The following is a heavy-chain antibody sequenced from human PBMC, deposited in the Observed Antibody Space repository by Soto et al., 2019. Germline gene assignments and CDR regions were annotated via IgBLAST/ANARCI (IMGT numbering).Heavy chain of an antibody. CDR2: IIPMFGSA. V-gene: IGHV1-69*13. D-gene: IGHD3-3*01. CDR1: GGSFSSFA. Sequence: SVKVSCKASGGSFSSFAFSWVRQAPGQGLEWMGGIIPMFGSANYAQEFLGRVTFTADESTSTAYMELSSLRSEDTAVYYCARGYDFWSGYSTYYYYGMDVWGQGTTVTVSS. CDR3: ARGYDFWSGYSTYYYYGMDV. J-gene: IGHJ6*02.